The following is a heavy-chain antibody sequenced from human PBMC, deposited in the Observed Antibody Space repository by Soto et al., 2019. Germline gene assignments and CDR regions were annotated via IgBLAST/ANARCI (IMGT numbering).Heavy chain of an antibody. CDR1: GFTFSTYS. J-gene: IGHJ3*02. CDR2: ISTISSTI. Sequence: GGSLILSCAASGFTFSTYSLNWVRQAPGKGLEWVSYISTISSTIYYADSVKGRFTISRDNDKNFLYLQMNSLRDEDTAMYYCATISLGAFDIWGQGTMVTVSS. V-gene: IGHV3-48*02. CDR3: ATISLGAFDI. D-gene: IGHD7-27*01.